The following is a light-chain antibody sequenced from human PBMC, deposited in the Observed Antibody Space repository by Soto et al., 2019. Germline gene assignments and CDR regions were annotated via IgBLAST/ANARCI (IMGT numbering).Light chain of an antibody. CDR1: QGISRY. V-gene: IGKV1-9*01. Sequence: IRLTQSPSSLSASVGDRFTITCRASQGISRYLAWYQQKPGKAPKLLIYVASTLQSGVPSRFSGSGSGTEFTLTISSLQPDDFATYYCQQYNSYSRTFGQGTKVDIK. J-gene: IGKJ1*01. CDR3: QQYNSYSRT. CDR2: VAS.